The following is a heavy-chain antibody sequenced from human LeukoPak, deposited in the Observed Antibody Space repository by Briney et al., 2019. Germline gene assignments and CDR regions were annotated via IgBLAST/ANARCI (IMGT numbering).Heavy chain of an antibody. V-gene: IGHV3-33*06. J-gene: IGHJ4*02. Sequence: GGSLRLSCAASGFTFSSYGMHWVRQAPGKGLEWVAVIWYDGSNKYYADSVKGRFTISRDNSKNTLYLQMNSLRAEDTAVYYCAKSHNEWANSGSYSDWGQGTLVTVSS. D-gene: IGHD1-26*01. CDR1: GFTFSSYG. CDR2: IWYDGSNK. CDR3: AKSHNEWANSGSYSD.